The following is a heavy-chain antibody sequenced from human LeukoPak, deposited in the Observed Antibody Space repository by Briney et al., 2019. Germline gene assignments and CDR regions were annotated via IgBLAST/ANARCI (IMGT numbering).Heavy chain of an antibody. D-gene: IGHD2-15*01. CDR3: ARDGVVVTHAFDI. Sequence: ASVKVSCKASGYTFTSYYMHWVRQAPGQGLEWMGIINPSGGSTSYAQKFQGRVTMIRDMSTSTVYMELSSLRSEDTAVYYCARDGVVVTHAFDIWGQGTMVTVSS. CDR2: INPSGGST. J-gene: IGHJ3*02. V-gene: IGHV1-46*01. CDR1: GYTFTSYY.